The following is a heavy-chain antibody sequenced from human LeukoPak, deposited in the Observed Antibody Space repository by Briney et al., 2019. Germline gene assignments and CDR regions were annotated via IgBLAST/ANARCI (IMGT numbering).Heavy chain of an antibody. D-gene: IGHD6-19*01. CDR3: ARVHSSGYYYYMDV. CDR2: IYTSGST. Sequence: SETLSLTCTVSGGSISSYYWSWIRQPAGKGLEWIGRIYTSGSTNYNPSLKSRVTMSVDTSKNQFSLKLSSVTAADTAVYYCARVHSSGYYYYMDVWGKGTTVTVSS. J-gene: IGHJ6*03. CDR1: GGSISSYY. V-gene: IGHV4-4*07.